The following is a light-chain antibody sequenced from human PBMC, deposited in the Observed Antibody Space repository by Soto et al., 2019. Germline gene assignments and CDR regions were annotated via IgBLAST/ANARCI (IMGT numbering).Light chain of an antibody. V-gene: IGKV3-20*01. CDR2: GAS. J-gene: IGKJ2*01. Sequence: ENVLTQSPGTLSLSPGERATLSCRASQSINSTYLAWYQQKPGLALRLLIYGASSRATGIPDRFSGSGSGTDFTLTISRLEPEDFALYYCQQYGGSPLYTFGQGTKLEIK. CDR3: QQYGGSPLYT. CDR1: QSINSTY.